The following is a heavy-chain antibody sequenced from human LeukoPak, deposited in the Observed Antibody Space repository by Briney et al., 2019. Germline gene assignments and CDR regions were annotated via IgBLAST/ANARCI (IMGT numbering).Heavy chain of an antibody. Sequence: GGSLRLSCAASGFTFSSYSMNWVRQAPGKGLEWVSSISSSSNYIYYADSVKGRFTISRDNAKNSLYLQMNSLRAEDTALYYCARVGDGDSFDYWGQGTLVTVSS. CDR3: ARVGDGDSFDY. V-gene: IGHV3-21*01. D-gene: IGHD3-10*01. CDR1: GFTFSSYS. CDR2: ISSSSNYI. J-gene: IGHJ4*02.